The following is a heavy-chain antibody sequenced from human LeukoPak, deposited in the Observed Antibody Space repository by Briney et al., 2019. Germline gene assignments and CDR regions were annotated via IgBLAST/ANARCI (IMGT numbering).Heavy chain of an antibody. CDR1: GFTFSNYG. CDR2: ISDSGGKT. V-gene: IGHV3-23*01. J-gene: IGHJ4*02. Sequence: GGSLRLSCAASGFTFSNYGMNWVRQAPGKGLEWVSVISDSGGKTHYADSVKGRFTISRDNSKNTLYLQMNSLRLEDTALYYCAKKFSSAWPCFDYWGQGALVTVSS. D-gene: IGHD6-19*01. CDR3: AKKFSSAWPCFDY.